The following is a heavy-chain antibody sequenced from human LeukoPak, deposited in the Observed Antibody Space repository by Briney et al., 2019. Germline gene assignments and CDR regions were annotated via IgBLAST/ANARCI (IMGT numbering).Heavy chain of an antibody. D-gene: IGHD3-3*01. V-gene: IGHV3-30*04. Sequence: GGSLRLSCAASGFTFSGYAMHWVRQAPGKGLEWVAVISYDGRNKYYADSVKGRFTISRDNSKNTLYLQVNSLRTEDTAVYFCARDPASSTANGLHDFLFDYWGQGTLVTVSS. CDR1: GFTFSGYA. CDR3: ARDPASSTANGLHDFLFDY. J-gene: IGHJ4*02. CDR2: ISYDGRNK.